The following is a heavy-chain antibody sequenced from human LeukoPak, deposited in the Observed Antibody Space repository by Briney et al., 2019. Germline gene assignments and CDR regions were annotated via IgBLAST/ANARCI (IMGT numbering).Heavy chain of an antibody. J-gene: IGHJ6*03. V-gene: IGHV4-39*01. D-gene: IGHD5-12*01. CDR1: GDSIISSSYY. Sequence: PSETLSLTCTVSGDSIISSSYYWGWIRQPPGKGLEWIGSIYYSGSTYYNPSPKSRVTISVDTSKNQFSLKLGFLTAADTAVYYCARVASAYDSVEWDYYYYYMDVWGKGTTVTVSS. CDR3: ARVASAYDSVEWDYYYYYMDV. CDR2: IYYSGST.